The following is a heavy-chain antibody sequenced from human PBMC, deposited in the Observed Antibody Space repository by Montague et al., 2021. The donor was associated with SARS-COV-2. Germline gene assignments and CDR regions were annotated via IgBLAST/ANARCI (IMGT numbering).Heavy chain of an antibody. Sequence: SLRLSCAASGFTFSNSPMIWVRQAPGKGLDWVSVIHSAGRGTYYADSVQGRFTISRDNLKNTVYLQMNSLRDVDTALYYCAKVGDILTGYSLINLDAWGQGTLVVVSS. CDR1: GFTFSNSP. J-gene: IGHJ5*02. V-gene: IGHV3-23*03. D-gene: IGHD3-9*01. CDR3: AKVGDILTGYSLINLDA. CDR2: IHSAGRGT.